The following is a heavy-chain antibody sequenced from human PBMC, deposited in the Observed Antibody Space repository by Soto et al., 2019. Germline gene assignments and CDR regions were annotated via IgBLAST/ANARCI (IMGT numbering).Heavy chain of an antibody. V-gene: IGHV2-5*02. Sequence: ITLEESGPTLVKPTETLTLTCTFSGFSLTTGVGVGWVRQPPGKALEWLALVYWDDVKHYTPSLMSRLTITKDISKGQVVLTMTNMDPVDTATYYCATLTADFWGPGTLVTVSS. J-gene: IGHJ4*02. CDR3: ATLTADF. CDR2: VYWDDVK. CDR1: GFSLTTGVG.